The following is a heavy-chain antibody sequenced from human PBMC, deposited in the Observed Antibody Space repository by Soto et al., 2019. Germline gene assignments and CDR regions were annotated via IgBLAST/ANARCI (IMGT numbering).Heavy chain of an antibody. D-gene: IGHD6-13*01. Sequence: QVQLQESGPGLVKPSQTLSLTCTVPGGSISSDNYYWNWIRQPPGKDLEWIGYIYYSGSTYYTPSLKSRLTISIATSKNQCSLKLSSVTAADTAVYYCARSMAAAGEPFGWFDPWGQGILVTVSS. CDR2: IYYSGST. CDR1: GGSISSDNYY. V-gene: IGHV4-30-4*01. CDR3: ARSMAAAGEPFGWFDP. J-gene: IGHJ5*02.